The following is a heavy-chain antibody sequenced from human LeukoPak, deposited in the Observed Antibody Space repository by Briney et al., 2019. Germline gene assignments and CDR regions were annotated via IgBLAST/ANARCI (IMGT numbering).Heavy chain of an antibody. Sequence: PGGSLRLSCAVSGFTFSNFWMSWVRQAPGRGLEWVANIHPEGNEKYHVESVKGRFTISRDNAKNSLYLQMNSLRAEDTAVYYCGQTIAAAGTGYWGQGTLVTVSS. J-gene: IGHJ4*02. CDR3: GQTIAAAGTGY. D-gene: IGHD6-13*01. CDR2: IHPEGNEK. CDR1: GFTFSNFW. V-gene: IGHV3-7*01.